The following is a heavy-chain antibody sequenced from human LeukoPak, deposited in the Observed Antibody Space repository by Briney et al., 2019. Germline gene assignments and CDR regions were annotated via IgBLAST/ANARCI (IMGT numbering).Heavy chain of an antibody. CDR1: GFTFSSYY. Sequence: GGCLRLSCAASGFTFSSYYMSWVRQAPGKGLEWVAVILYDGSNNYYTDSVKGRFAISRDNSKNTRYLQMTSLRAEDTAVYYCAKDNEPYCGGDCFNGDYWGQGTLVTVSS. J-gene: IGHJ4*02. D-gene: IGHD2-21*02. CDR2: ILYDGSNN. CDR3: AKDNEPYCGGDCFNGDY. V-gene: IGHV3-30*09.